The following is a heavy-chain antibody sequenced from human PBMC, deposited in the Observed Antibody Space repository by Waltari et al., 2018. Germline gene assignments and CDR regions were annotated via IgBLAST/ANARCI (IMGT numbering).Heavy chain of an antibody. CDR1: GFTFSNFG. Sequence: QVQLVESGGGVVQPGRSLRLRCAAYGFTFSNFGMHWVRQAPGKGLEWVALVWFDGSQQYYADSVRGRFTISRDNSKRVLYLDMGSLRADDTAIYYCAKDAFGNTYLDYWGQGTLVTVSS. J-gene: IGHJ4*02. CDR2: VWFDGSQQ. V-gene: IGHV3-33*06. CDR3: AKDAFGNTYLDY. D-gene: IGHD3-10*01.